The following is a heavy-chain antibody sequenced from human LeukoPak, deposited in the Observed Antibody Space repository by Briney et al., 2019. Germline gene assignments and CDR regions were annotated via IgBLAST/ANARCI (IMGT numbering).Heavy chain of an antibody. CDR3: ARIGSGGGFFTDY. V-gene: IGHV1-69*13. CDR1: GGTFSSYA. J-gene: IGHJ4*02. Sequence: ASVKVSCKASGGTFSSYAISWVRQAPGQGLEWMGGIIPIFGTANYAQKFQGRVTITADESTSTAYMELSSLRSEDTAVYYCARIGSGGGFFTDYWGQGTLVTVSS. CDR2: IIPIFGTA. D-gene: IGHD6-19*01.